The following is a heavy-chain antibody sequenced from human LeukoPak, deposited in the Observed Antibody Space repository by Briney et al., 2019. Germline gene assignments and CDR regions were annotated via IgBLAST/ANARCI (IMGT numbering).Heavy chain of an antibody. CDR3: ARARSTGSGSYYNGFGY. V-gene: IGHV4-34*01. CDR2: INHSGST. Sequence: SETLSLTCAVYGGSFSGYYWSWIRQPPGKGLEWIGEINHSGSTNYNPSLKSRVTISVDTSKNQFSLKLSSVTAADTALYYCARARSTGSGSYYNGFGYWGQGTLVTVSS. CDR1: GGSFSGYY. J-gene: IGHJ4*02. D-gene: IGHD3-10*01.